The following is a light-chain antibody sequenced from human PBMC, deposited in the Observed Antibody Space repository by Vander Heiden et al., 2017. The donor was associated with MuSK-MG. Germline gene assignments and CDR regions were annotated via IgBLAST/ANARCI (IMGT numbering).Light chain of an antibody. CDR1: QTVTNNF. J-gene: IGKJ1*01. CDR3: QQDGSIPWT. CDR2: GAS. V-gene: IGKV3-20*01. Sequence: EIVVTQSPGTLSLSPGERATLSCRASQTVTNNFLAWFQQKPGQAPRLLIYGASSRATGIPDRFTGSGSGTDFTLTISRLDPEDFAVYYCQQDGSIPWTFGQGTKVEIK.